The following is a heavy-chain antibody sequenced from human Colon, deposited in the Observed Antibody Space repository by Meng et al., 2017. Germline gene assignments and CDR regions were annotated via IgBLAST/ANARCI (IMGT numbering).Heavy chain of an antibody. CDR2: IIPVLNRP. J-gene: IGHJ4*02. Sequence: QVQLVQLWAEVKKPGSSVKVSCKVSGDPFTISSFNWVRQAPGQGLEWMGRIIPVLNRPSYAQRFRGRVTITADKSTTTAYMELSSLRSEDTAVYYCARDESEDFDSSGYYSKDWGQGTLVTVSS. D-gene: IGHD3-22*01. V-gene: IGHV1-69*08. CDR3: ARDESEDFDSSGYYSKD. CDR1: GDPFTISS.